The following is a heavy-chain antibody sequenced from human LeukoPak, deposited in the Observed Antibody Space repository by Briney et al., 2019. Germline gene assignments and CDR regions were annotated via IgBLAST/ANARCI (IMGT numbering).Heavy chain of an antibody. Sequence: GGSLRLSCAASGFTFDDYAMHWVRQASGKSLEWVSGISWNSGSIGYADSVKGRFTISRDNAKNSLYLQMNSLRAEDTALYYCAKAYPPRVTIFGVALRDWNYFDYWGQGTLVTVSS. CDR1: GFTFDDYA. CDR3: AKAYPPRVTIFGVALRDWNYFDY. V-gene: IGHV3-9*01. D-gene: IGHD3-3*01. J-gene: IGHJ4*02. CDR2: ISWNSGSI.